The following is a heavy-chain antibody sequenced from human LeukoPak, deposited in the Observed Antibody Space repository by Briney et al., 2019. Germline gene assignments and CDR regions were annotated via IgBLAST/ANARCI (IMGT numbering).Heavy chain of an antibody. CDR1: GFTFSTYS. D-gene: IGHD1-26*01. Sequence: QTGGSLRLSCAASGFTFSTYSMSWVRQAPGKGLEWISYVSSSGTTIYSADSVKGRFTISRDNAKNSLYLQMNSLRAEDTAVYYCARGAASGTSRFDYWGQGTLVTVSS. CDR2: VSSSGTTI. CDR3: ARGAASGTSRFDY. J-gene: IGHJ4*02. V-gene: IGHV3-48*01.